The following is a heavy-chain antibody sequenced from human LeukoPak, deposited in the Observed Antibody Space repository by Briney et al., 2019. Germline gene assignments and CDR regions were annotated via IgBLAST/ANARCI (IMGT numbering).Heavy chain of an antibody. CDR2: IGGSSSSI. V-gene: IGHV3-21*04. CDR3: ARGLDRSGWLYYFDY. J-gene: IGHJ4*02. CDR1: GITFSSHP. D-gene: IGHD6-19*01. Sequence: PGGSLRLSCAASGITFSSHPMNWVRQAPEEGLEWVSSIGGSSSSIYYADSVKGRFTISRDNAKNSLYLQMNSLRAEDTAVYYCARGLDRSGWLYYFDYWGQGTLVTVSS.